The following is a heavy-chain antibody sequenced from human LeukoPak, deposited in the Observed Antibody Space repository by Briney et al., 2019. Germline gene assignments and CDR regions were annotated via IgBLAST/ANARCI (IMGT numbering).Heavy chain of an antibody. CDR1: GFTFSSYA. Sequence: GGSLRLSCAASGFTFSSYAMSWVRQAPGKGLEWVSAISGSGGSTYYADSVKGRFTISRDNSKNTLYLQMNSLRAEDTAVYYCARAPDYYDSSGHQGFDWGQGTLVTVSS. D-gene: IGHD3-22*01. J-gene: IGHJ4*02. CDR3: ARAPDYYDSSGHQGFD. V-gene: IGHV3-23*01. CDR2: ISGSGGST.